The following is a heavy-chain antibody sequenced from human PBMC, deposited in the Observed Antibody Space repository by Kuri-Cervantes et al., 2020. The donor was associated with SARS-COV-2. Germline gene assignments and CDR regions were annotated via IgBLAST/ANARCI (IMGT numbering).Heavy chain of an antibody. CDR2: FDPEDGET. D-gene: IGHD1-26*01. J-gene: IGHJ5*02. CDR1: GYTLTELS. V-gene: IGHV1-24*01. CDR3: ATARFQWELLPLSS. Sequence: ASVKVSCKVSGYTLTELSMHWVRQAPGEGLEWMGGFDPEDGETIYAQKFQGRVTMTEDTSTDTAYMELSSLRSEDTAVYYCATARFQWELLPLSSWGQGTLATVSS.